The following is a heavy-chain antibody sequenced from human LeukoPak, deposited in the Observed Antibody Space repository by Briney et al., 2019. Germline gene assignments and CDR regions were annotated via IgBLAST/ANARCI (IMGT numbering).Heavy chain of an antibody. V-gene: IGHV4-59*08. D-gene: IGHD6-25*01. CDR2: IYYSGST. CDR3: ARKLGSAFDP. J-gene: IGHJ5*02. Sequence: PSETLSLTCTVSGGSLSSYYWSWIRQPPGKGLEWIGYIYYSGSTNYNPSLKSRVTISVDTSKNQFSLKLSSVTAADTAVYYCARKLGSAFDPWGQGTLVTVSS. CDR1: GGSLSSYY.